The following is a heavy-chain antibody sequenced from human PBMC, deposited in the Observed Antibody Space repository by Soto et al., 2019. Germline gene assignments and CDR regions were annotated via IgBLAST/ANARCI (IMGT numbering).Heavy chain of an antibody. CDR2: ISSGRVTT. CDR1: GFTFSSYG. Sequence: EVQLVHSGGGLVQPGGSLRLSCVASGFTFSSYGMNWVRQAPGKGLEWVSYISSGRVTTNYADAVKGRFTISRDNAKSSLYLQLNSLRDDDTAVYYCARGGAGRPDYWGQGTQVIVSS. D-gene: IGHD6-13*01. J-gene: IGHJ4*02. V-gene: IGHV3-48*02. CDR3: ARGGAGRPDY.